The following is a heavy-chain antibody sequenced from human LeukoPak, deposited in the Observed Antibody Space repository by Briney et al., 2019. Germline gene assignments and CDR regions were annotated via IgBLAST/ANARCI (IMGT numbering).Heavy chain of an antibody. Sequence: GGSLRLSCAASGFTFSSYAMHWVRQAPGKGLEWVAVISYDRSNKYYADSVKGRFTISRDNSKNTLYLQMNSLRAEDTAVYYCARDPGYYGSGSYAYYFDYWGQGTLVTVSS. D-gene: IGHD3-10*01. CDR3: ARDPGYYGSGSYAYYFDY. CDR2: ISYDRSNK. V-gene: IGHV3-30*04. J-gene: IGHJ4*02. CDR1: GFTFSSYA.